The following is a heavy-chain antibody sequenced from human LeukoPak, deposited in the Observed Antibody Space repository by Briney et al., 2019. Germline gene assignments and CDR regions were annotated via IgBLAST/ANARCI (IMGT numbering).Heavy chain of an antibody. J-gene: IGHJ4*02. CDR1: GFTFSRYA. D-gene: IGHD2-21*01. Sequence: GGSLRLSCAASGFTFSRYAMTWVRQAPGKGLDWVSSISGGGGSTYYADTVKGRFTISRDNSKNTLYLQMNSLRAEDTAVYYCAKSDLAYCGGDCYSDYWGQGTLVTVSS. V-gene: IGHV3-23*01. CDR3: AKSDLAYCGGDCYSDY. CDR2: ISGGGGST.